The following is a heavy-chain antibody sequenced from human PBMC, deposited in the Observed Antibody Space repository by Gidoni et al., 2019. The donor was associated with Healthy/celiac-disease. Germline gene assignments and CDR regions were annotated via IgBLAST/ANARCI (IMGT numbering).Heavy chain of an antibody. CDR2: ISGSGGST. CDR3: AKGGLVYSSSWYEPYYFDY. V-gene: IGHV3-23*01. J-gene: IGHJ4*02. CDR1: GLPFSSSA. D-gene: IGHD6-13*01. Sequence: EVQLLASGGGLVQPGGSLRLSCAASGLPFSSSAMSWVRQAPGKGLEWVSAISGSGGSTYYEDSVKGRFTISRDNSKNTLYLQMNSLRAEDTAVYYCAKGGLVYSSSWYEPYYFDYWGQGTLVTVSS.